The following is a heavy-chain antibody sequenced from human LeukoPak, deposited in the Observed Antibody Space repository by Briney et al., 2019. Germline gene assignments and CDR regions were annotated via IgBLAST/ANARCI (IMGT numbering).Heavy chain of an antibody. CDR1: GFTFSSYS. V-gene: IGHV3-21*04. CDR3: AKVTPGEYADWFDP. D-gene: IGHD3-10*01. J-gene: IGHJ5*02. CDR2: ISSSSSYI. Sequence: GGSLRLSCAASGFTFSSYSMNWVRQAPGKGLEWVSSISSSSSYIYYADSVKGRFTISRDNAKNSLYLQMNSLRAEDTAVYYCAKVTPGEYADWFDPWGQGTLVTVSS.